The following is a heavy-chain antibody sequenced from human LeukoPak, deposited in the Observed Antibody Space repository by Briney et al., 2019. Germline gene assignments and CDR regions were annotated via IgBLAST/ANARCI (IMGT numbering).Heavy chain of an antibody. D-gene: IGHD2-15*01. Sequence: SETLSLTCTVSGASINKDYWAWIRQPPGRGLEWIGYVIDSDFNEANGDITNYNPSLETRVTTSRDTPKNQFSLKLSSMTAADMAIYYCVRASADSGGAFDVWGHGTVVTVSS. V-gene: IGHV4-59*01. CDR3: VRASADSGGAFDV. CDR2: VIDSDFNEANGDIT. J-gene: IGHJ3*01. CDR1: GASINKDY.